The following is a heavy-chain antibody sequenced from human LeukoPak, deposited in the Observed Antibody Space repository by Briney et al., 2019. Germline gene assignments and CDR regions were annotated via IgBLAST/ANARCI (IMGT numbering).Heavy chain of an antibody. D-gene: IGHD3-3*01. V-gene: IGHV3-30*04. CDR2: ISYDGSNK. CDR3: VKEGRFLEWHDAFDI. J-gene: IGHJ3*02. Sequence: GRSLRLSCAASGFTFSSYAMHWVRQAPGKGLEWVAVISYDGSNKYYADSVKGRFTISRDNSKNTLYLQMNSLRAEDTAVYYCVKEGRFLEWHDAFDIWGQGTMVTVSS. CDR1: GFTFSSYA.